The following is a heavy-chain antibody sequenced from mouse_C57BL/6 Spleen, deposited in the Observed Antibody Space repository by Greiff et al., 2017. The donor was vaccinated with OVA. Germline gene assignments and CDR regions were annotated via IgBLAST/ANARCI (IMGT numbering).Heavy chain of an antibody. CDR3: ARDGSGYFDV. CDR1: GYAFTNYL. Sequence: QVQLQQSGAELVRPGTSVKVSCKASGYAFTNYLIEWVKQRPGQGLEWIGVINPGSGGTNYNEKFKGKATLNADQSSRPAYIQLSSLTSVDSAVYFCARDGSGYFDVWGTGTTVTVAS. J-gene: IGHJ1*03. CDR2: INPGSGGT. D-gene: IGHD2-3*01. V-gene: IGHV1-54*01.